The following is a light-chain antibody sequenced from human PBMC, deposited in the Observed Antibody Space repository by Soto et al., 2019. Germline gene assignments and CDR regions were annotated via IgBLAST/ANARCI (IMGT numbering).Light chain of an antibody. CDR2: AAS. J-gene: IGKJ1*01. V-gene: IGKV1-39*01. CDR3: QQTYIAPAT. Sequence: DIRMTQSPSSLYASVGDRVTITCRASRSISNCLSWFQQKPGQAPKLLIYAASSLQSGVPSRFSGSGSGTDFILTIDILQPEDFATYYCQQTYIAPATFGQGTKVGVK. CDR1: RSISNC.